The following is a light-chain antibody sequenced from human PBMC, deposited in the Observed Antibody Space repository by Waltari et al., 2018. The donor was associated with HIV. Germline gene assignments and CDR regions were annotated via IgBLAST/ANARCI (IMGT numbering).Light chain of an antibody. V-gene: IGKV4-1*01. CDR3: QQYYSTPWT. CDR2: WAS. Sequence: DIVMTQSPDSLAVSLGERATINCKSSPSVFYSSNNKNYLAWYQQKPGQPPKLLIYWASTRESGVPDRFSGSGSGTDFTLTISSLQAEDVAVYYCQQYYSTPWTSGQGTKVEIK. J-gene: IGKJ1*01. CDR1: PSVFYSSNNKNY.